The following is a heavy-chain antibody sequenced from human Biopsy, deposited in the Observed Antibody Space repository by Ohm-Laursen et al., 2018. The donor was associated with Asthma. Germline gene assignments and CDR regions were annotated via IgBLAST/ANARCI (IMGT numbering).Heavy chain of an antibody. CDR2: IYYSGTT. D-gene: IGHD6-13*01. V-gene: IGHV4-39*01. CDR1: SGSGGYMRSGNYY. Sequence: TLSLTCSLSSGSGGYMRSGNYYWGWIRQPPGKGLEWIGSIYYSGTTYYNRSLESRVTVSPGTSNKQFSLKLTCAPAADTAVYYCVRGSSSWHHGPFHYYYGLDVWGQGTTATVSS. CDR3: VRGSSSWHHGPFHYYYGLDV. J-gene: IGHJ6*02.